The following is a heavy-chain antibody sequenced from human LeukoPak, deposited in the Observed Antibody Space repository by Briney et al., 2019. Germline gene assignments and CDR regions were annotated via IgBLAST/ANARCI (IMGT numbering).Heavy chain of an antibody. Sequence: SETLSLTCAVSGGPISSSNWWSWVRQPPGKGLEWIGEIHHSGSTNYNPSLKSRVTISVDKSKNQFSLKLSSVTAADTAVYYCARDVGSMVRGVNYYYGMDVWGKGTTVTVSS. CDR1: GGPISSSNW. V-gene: IGHV4-4*02. D-gene: IGHD3-10*01. J-gene: IGHJ6*04. CDR3: ARDVGSMVRGVNYYYGMDV. CDR2: IHHSGST.